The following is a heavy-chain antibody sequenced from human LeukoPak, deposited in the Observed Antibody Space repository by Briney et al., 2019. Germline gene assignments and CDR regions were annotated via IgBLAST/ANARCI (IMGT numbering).Heavy chain of an antibody. D-gene: IGHD2-21*01. CDR2: IYYSGST. V-gene: IGHV4-59*01. CDR1: GESISGFY. CDR3: ARGVVIAPQTFDY. J-gene: IGHJ4*02. Sequence: SETLSLTCTVSGESISGFYWTWIRQPPGKGLEWIGYIYYSGSTNYNPSLKSRVTISVDTSKNQFSLKLSSVTAADTAVYYCARGVVIAPQTFDYWGQGTLVTVSS.